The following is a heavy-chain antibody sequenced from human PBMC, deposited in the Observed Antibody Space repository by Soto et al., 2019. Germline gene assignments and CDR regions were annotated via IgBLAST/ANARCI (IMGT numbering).Heavy chain of an antibody. V-gene: IGHV3-53*04. CDR3: AREYYYDSSGPHLGMDV. CDR1: GFTVSSNY. CDR2: IYSGGST. J-gene: IGHJ6*02. Sequence: PGGSLRLSCAASGFTVSSNYMSWVRQAPGKGLEWVSVIYSGGSTYYADSVKGRFTISRHNSKNTLYLQMNSLRAEDTAVYYCAREYYYDSSGPHLGMDVWGQGTTVTVSS. D-gene: IGHD3-22*01.